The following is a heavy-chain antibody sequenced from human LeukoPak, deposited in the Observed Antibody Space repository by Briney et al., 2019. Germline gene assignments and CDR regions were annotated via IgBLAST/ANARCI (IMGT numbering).Heavy chain of an antibody. J-gene: IGHJ4*02. D-gene: IGHD3-10*01. CDR1: EFTFSSYG. CDR3: AKLFESGTYNNFFHY. Sequence: GGSLRLPCPASEFTFSSYGMSWVRQAPGKGLEWVSAFTATSSSTPDADSVQGRFTISRDNAKNTLYLQMNSRRPEDTAIYYCAKLFESGTYNNFFHYWGQGTLVTVCS. CDR2: FTATSSST. V-gene: IGHV3-23*01.